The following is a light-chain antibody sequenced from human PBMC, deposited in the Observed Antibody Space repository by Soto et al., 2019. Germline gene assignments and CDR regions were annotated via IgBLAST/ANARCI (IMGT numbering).Light chain of an antibody. CDR2: GAS. CDR3: QQYGSSPSYT. Sequence: EIALTQSPGTLSLSPGERATLSCRARQSVSSSYLAWYQQKPGQAPRLLIYGASSRATGIPDRFSGSGSGTDFTLTISRLEPEDFAVYYCQQYGSSPSYTFGQGTKLEIK. CDR1: QSVSSSY. J-gene: IGKJ2*01. V-gene: IGKV3-20*01.